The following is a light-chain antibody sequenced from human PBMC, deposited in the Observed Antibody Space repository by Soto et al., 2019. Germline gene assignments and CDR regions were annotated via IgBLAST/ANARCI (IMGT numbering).Light chain of an antibody. Sequence: EIVMTQSPATLSVSPGERATISCRASQSISTSLAWYQQKPGQAPRLLISGASTRATGVPARFSGSGSETEFTLTISRLQDEDFAVYYCQLYSNRRTFGRGTKVDIK. CDR2: GAS. CDR1: QSISTS. V-gene: IGKV3-15*01. J-gene: IGKJ1*01. CDR3: QLYSNRRT.